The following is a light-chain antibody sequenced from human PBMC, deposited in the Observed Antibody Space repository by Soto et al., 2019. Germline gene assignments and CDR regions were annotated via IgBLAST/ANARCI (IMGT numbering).Light chain of an antibody. V-gene: IGKV3-20*01. Sequence: EIVLTQSPGTLSLSPGERATLSCRASQTLSINSLAWYQQKPGQAPRLLIYAASTRDTDIPERFSGSGSGTDFTLSISRLEPEDFAVYYCQQYDSSPRTFGQGTKVDIK. CDR3: QQYDSSPRT. CDR1: QTLSINS. CDR2: AAS. J-gene: IGKJ1*01.